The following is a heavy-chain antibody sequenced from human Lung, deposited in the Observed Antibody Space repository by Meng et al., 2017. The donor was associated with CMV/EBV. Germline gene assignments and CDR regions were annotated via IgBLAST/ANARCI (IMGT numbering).Heavy chain of an antibody. J-gene: IGHJ3*02. CDR3: AKADIVVVPAGAFDI. V-gene: IGHV3-9*01. D-gene: IGHD2-2*01. CDR2: ISWNSGSI. Sequence: LSLTCXASGFTFDDYAMHWVRQAPGKGLEWVSGISWNSGSIGYADSVKGRFTISRDNAKNSLYLQMNSLRAEDTALYYCAKADIVVVPAGAFDIWGQGTMVTVSS. CDR1: GFTFDDYA.